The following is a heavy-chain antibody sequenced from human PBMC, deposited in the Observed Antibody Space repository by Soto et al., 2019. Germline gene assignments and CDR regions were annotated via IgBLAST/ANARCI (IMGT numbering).Heavy chain of an antibody. CDR1: GFTFSSYA. J-gene: IGHJ4*02. CDR3: AKETLVLPYFDY. CDR2: TSGSGGGT. D-gene: IGHD3-16*01. Sequence: EVQLLESGGGLVQPGGSLRLSCAASGFTFSSYAMSWVRQAPGKGLEWVSATSGSGGGTYYADSVKGRFTISRDNSKNTLHLQMNSLRAEDTAVYYCAKETLVLPYFDYWGQGTLVTVSS. V-gene: IGHV3-23*01.